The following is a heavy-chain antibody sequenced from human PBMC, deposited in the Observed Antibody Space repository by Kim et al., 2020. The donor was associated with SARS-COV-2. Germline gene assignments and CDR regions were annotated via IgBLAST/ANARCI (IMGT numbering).Heavy chain of an antibody. CDR3: ARGGPLVMIVEDTFGT. V-gene: IGHV4-59*13. D-gene: IGHD3-22*01. CDR1: GGSLSSYS. CDR2: IYYSGST. Sequence: SETLSLTCTVSGGSLSSYSWSWIRQPPGKGLEWIGYIYYSGSTNYNPSLKSRVTISVDTSKNQFSLKLSSVTAADTAVYYCARGGPLVMIVEDTFGTWGQGTMVTVSS. J-gene: IGHJ3*02.